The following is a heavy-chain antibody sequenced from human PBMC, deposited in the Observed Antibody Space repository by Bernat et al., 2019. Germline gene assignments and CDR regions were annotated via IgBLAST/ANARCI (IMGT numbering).Heavy chain of an antibody. Sequence: QLQLQELGPGLVKPSETLSLTCTVSGGSISSSSYYWGWIRQPPGKGLEWIGSIYYSGSTYYNPSLKSRVTISVDTSKNQFSLKLSSVTAADTAVYYCARVGYSGYDSDYWGQGTTVTVSS. CDR3: ARVGYSGYDSDY. V-gene: IGHV4-39*01. J-gene: IGHJ4*03. CDR2: IYYSGST. CDR1: GGSISSSSYY. D-gene: IGHD5-12*01.